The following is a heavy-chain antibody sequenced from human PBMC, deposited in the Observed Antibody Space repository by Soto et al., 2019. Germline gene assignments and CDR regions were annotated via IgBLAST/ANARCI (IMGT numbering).Heavy chain of an antibody. CDR1: GGTFSSHA. D-gene: IGHD3-3*02. V-gene: IGHV1-69*15. J-gene: IGHJ4*02. CDR3: ARRERSVEFCPTY. Sequence: VQLVQSGAEVKKPGSSVKVSCKTSGGTFSSHAVTWVRQAPGQGLEWMGRIIPIFRATNYAEKFRGRVSITAEESTNTVYMELSNLRSEDTATYYCARRERSVEFCPTYWGQGTQVTVSS. CDR2: IIPIFRAT.